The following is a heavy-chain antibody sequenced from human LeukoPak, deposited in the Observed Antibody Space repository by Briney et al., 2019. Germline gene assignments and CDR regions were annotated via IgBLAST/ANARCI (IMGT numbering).Heavy chain of an antibody. CDR2: IYSGGST. CDR3: ARSSGPLTRDFDL. CDR1: GFTVSSNF. V-gene: IGHV3-53*01. Sequence: GGSLRLSCAASGFTVSSNFMRWVRQPPGRGLEWVSVIYSGGSTYYADSVKGRLTISRDNSKNTLYLQMNSLRAEDTAVYYCARSSGPLTRDFDLWGRGTLVTVSS. D-gene: IGHD3-3*01. J-gene: IGHJ2*01.